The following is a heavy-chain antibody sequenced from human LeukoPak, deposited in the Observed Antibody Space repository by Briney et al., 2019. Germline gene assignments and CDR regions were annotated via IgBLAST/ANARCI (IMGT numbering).Heavy chain of an antibody. CDR3: AGVASSGPFYYYMDV. CDR2: IYSGGSP. J-gene: IGHJ6*03. V-gene: IGHV3-66*02. Sequence: PGGSLRLSCAASGFTGSNNYMIWGRQAPGKGLECISVIYSGGSPFYADSVKGRFTISRDNSENTLSLQMNSLRAEDTAVYYCAGVASSGPFYYYMDVWGKGSTVTVSS. CDR1: GFTGSNNY. D-gene: IGHD3-3*01.